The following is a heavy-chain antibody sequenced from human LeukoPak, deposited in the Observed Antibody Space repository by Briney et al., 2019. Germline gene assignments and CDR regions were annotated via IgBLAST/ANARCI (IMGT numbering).Heavy chain of an antibody. CDR3: ARRGGGGCSSTTCPLND. CDR1: GYSIGSGYH. V-gene: IGHV4-38-2*02. Sequence: SETLSLTCSVSGYSIGSGYHWGWIRQPPGKGLEWIGSGHHTGNTYYNPSLKSRVTMAVDTSKNQFSLKLNSVTAADTAVYYCARRGGGGCSSTTCPLNDWGQGTLVTVSS. D-gene: IGHD2-2*01. CDR2: GHHTGNT. J-gene: IGHJ1*01.